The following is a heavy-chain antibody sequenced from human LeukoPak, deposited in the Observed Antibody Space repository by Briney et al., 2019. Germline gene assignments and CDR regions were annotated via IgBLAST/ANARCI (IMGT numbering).Heavy chain of an antibody. V-gene: IGHV4-59*06. CDR3: ARDGPLGYCSGGSCHGAFDI. J-gene: IGHJ3*02. CDR1: GGSISSYY. D-gene: IGHD2-15*01. Sequence: PSETLSLTCTVSGGSISSYYWSWIRQPPGKGLEWIGYIYYSGSTYYNPSLKSRVTISVDTSKNQFSLKLSSVTAADTAVYYCARDGPLGYCSGGSCHGAFDIWGQGTMVTVSS. CDR2: IYYSGST.